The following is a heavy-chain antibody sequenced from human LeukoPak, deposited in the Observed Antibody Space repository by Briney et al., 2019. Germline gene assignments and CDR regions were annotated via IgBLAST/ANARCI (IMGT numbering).Heavy chain of an antibody. V-gene: IGHV3-30*19. Sequence: PGRSLRLSCAASGFTFSRHGMHWVRQAPGKGLEWVAVISYDGSNKYYADSVKGRFTISRDNSKNTLYLQMNSLRAEDTAVYYCARVATLNWNYYDYWGQGTLVTVSS. J-gene: IGHJ4*02. CDR2: ISYDGSNK. CDR1: GFTFSRHG. D-gene: IGHD1-1*01. CDR3: ARVATLNWNYYDY.